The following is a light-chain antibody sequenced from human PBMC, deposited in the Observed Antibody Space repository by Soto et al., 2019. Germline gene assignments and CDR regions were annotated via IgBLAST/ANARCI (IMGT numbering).Light chain of an antibody. CDR1: QSVSSD. V-gene: IGKV3-11*01. CDR3: QQRSNLWT. J-gene: IGKJ1*01. CDR2: DAF. Sequence: EIVLTQSPATLSLSPGERATLSCRASQSVSSDLAWYQQKPGQAPRLLIYDAFKRATGIAARFSGSGSGTDFTLTISSLEPEDSAVYYCQQRSNLWTFGQGTKVEIK.